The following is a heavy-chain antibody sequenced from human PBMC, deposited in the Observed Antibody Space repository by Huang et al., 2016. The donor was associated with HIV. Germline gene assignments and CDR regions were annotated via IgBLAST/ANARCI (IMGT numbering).Heavy chain of an antibody. V-gene: IGHV3-30-3*01. J-gene: IGHJ3*01. CDR3: TREYTVAGAFDL. D-gene: IGHD5-12*01. CDR1: GFSVAKYG. Sequence: QVQLVESGGGVVQPGRSLRLSCAASGFSVAKYGMHWVRQAPGKRLEWVTCISNDGSSRYYADSVKGRFTISRDNFKNALYLQMNRLRGDDTAVYYCTREYTVAGAFDLWGQGTMVTVSS. CDR2: ISNDGSSR.